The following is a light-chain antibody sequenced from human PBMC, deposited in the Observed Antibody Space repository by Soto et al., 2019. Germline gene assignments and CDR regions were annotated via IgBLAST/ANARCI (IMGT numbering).Light chain of an antibody. CDR3: QQRYSTPPT. CDR2: DAS. V-gene: IGKV1-39*01. CDR1: QDISNY. J-gene: IGKJ5*01. Sequence: PITQSPSSLSASVGARVTITCQASQDISNYLNWYHKKPGKAPKLLIYDASNLETGVPSRFSGSGSGTDFTLTINSLKPEDCETDYGQQRYSTPPTFGQGTRLEIK.